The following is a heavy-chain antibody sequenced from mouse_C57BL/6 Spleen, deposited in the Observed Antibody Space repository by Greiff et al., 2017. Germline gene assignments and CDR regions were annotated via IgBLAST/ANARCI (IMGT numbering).Heavy chain of an antibody. CDR2: IYPGDGDT. Sequence: QVTLKESGPELVKPGASVKISCKASGYAFSSSWMNWVKQRPGKGLEWIGRIYPGDGDTNYNGKFKGKATLTADKSSSTAYMQLSSLTSEDSAVYFCEREGGLDYWGQGTTLTVSS. V-gene: IGHV1-82*01. CDR3: EREGGLDY. J-gene: IGHJ2*01. CDR1: GYAFSSSW.